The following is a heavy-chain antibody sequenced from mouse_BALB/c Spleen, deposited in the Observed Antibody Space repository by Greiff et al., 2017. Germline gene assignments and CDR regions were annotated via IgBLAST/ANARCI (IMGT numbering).Heavy chain of an antibody. J-gene: IGHJ2*01. V-gene: IGHV3-2*02. CDR1: GYSITSDYA. Sequence: VQLKQSGPGLVKPSQSLSLTCTVTGYSITSDYAWNWIRQFPGNKLEWMGYISYSGSTSYNPSLKSRISITRDTSKNQFFLQLNSVTTEDTATYYCSRSGAYYFDDWGQGTTLTVSS. CDR2: ISYSGST. CDR3: SRSGAYYFDD.